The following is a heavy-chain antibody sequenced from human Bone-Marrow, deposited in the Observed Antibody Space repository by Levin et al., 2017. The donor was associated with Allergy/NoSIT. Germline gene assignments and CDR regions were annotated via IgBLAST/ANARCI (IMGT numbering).Heavy chain of an antibody. Sequence: SETLSLTCAVYGGSFSGYYWSWIRQPPGKGLEWIGEINHSGNSDYNPSLKSRVTISVDTTKNQFSLNLTSATAADTAVYFCARGATVSGWGLDHWGQGTLVTVSA. J-gene: IGHJ4*02. D-gene: IGHD6-19*01. CDR3: ARGATVSGWGLDH. V-gene: IGHV4-34*01. CDR1: GGSFSGYY. CDR2: INHSGNS.